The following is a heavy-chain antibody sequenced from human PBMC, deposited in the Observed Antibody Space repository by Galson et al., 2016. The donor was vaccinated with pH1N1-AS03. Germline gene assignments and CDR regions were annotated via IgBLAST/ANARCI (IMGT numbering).Heavy chain of an antibody. CDR3: ARTSGAYFGSAFDI. CDR1: GFSLSNYW. J-gene: IGHJ3*02. CDR2: INKDGSEK. D-gene: IGHD1-26*01. V-gene: IGHV3-7*01. Sequence: SLRLSCAVSGFSLSNYWMTWVRQAPGKGLEWVANINKDGSEKSYVDSVKGRFTISRDNAKNSLYLQMNSLTADDTAIYYCARTSGAYFGSAFDIWGQGTMVTVSS.